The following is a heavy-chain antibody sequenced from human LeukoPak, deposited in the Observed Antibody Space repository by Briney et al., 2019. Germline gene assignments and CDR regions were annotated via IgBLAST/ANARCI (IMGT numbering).Heavy chain of an antibody. V-gene: IGHV5-51*01. CDR1: GYSSTNYW. Sequence: GESLKISCEGSGYSSTNYWIAWVRQMPGKGLEWMGVIYAVDSDTRYSPSFQGQVTISADKSIYTAYLHWSSLKASDTAMYYCARHSSLGSWFDPWGQGTLVTVSS. CDR2: IYAVDSDT. J-gene: IGHJ5*02. CDR3: ARHSSLGSWFDP. D-gene: IGHD1-14*01.